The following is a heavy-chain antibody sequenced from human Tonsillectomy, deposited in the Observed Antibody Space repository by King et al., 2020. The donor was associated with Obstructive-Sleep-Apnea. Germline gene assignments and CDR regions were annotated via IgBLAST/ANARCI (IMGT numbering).Heavy chain of an antibody. CDR3: ARVGGSSSNWFDP. Sequence: VTLKESGPVLVKPTETLTLPCTVSGFSLSNARMCVSWIRQPPGNALERLAHIFSNYETSYSTSLQSRLPISKDPSKSQVVLTMTNMDPVDTATYYCARVGGSSSNWFDPWGQGTLVTVSS. V-gene: IGHV2-26*01. CDR2: IFSNYET. J-gene: IGHJ5*02. CDR1: GFSLSNARMC. D-gene: IGHD6-13*01.